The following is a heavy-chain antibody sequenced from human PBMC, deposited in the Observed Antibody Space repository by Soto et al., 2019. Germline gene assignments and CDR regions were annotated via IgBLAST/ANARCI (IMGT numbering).Heavy chain of an antibody. CDR3: ASTYGGTSNWFDP. Sequence: SETLSLTCTVPGGSISSGDYYWSWIRQPPGKGLEWIGYIYYSGSTYYNPSLKSRVTISVDTTKNQFSLKLSSVTAADTAVYYCASTYGGTSNWFDPWGQGTLVTVSS. D-gene: IGHD4-17*01. J-gene: IGHJ5*02. CDR1: GGSISSGDYY. V-gene: IGHV4-30-4*01. CDR2: IYYSGST.